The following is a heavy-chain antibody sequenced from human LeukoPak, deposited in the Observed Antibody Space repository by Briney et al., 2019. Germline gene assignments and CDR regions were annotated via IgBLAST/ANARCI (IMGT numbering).Heavy chain of an antibody. CDR2: ISNDGGGT. D-gene: IGHD3-22*01. Sequence: GRSLRLSCAASGFIFNNYGLIWVRQAPGKGLEWVSAISNDGGGTQYADFVEGRFTISRDNSKNTLFLQMSSLRAEDTALYYCAKGSSGYFADLWGQGTLVTVSS. V-gene: IGHV3-23*01. CDR3: AKGSSGYFADL. CDR1: GFIFNNYG. J-gene: IGHJ5*02.